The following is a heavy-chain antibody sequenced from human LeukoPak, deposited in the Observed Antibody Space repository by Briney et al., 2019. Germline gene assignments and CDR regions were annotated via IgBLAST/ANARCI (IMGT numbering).Heavy chain of an antibody. CDR3: ARGCSSGWCLDY. D-gene: IGHD6-19*01. CDR2: ISNNGGST. CDR1: GFTFSTYA. J-gene: IGHJ4*02. V-gene: IGHV3-64*04. Sequence: PGGSLRLSCSASGFTFSTYAMHWVRQPPRKGLEYVSAISNNGGSTYYTDSVKGRFTISRDNAKNSLYLQMNSLRAEDTGIYYCARGCSSGWCLDYWGQGTLVTVSS.